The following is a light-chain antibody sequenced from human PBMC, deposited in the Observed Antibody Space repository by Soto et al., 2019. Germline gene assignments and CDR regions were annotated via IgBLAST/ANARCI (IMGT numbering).Light chain of an antibody. Sequence: QSVLTQPASVSGSPGQSITISCTGTSSDVGGYNYVSWYQQHPGTAPKLMISDVSNRPSGVANRFSGSTAGTTASLTISGHQDEDEADYYCSSSTSSSTLVFGGGTKLTVL. V-gene: IGLV2-14*01. CDR3: SSSTSSSTLV. CDR2: DVS. CDR1: SSDVGGYNY. J-gene: IGLJ3*02.